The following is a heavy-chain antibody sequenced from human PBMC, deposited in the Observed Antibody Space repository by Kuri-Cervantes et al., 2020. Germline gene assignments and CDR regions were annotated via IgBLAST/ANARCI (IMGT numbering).Heavy chain of an antibody. Sequence: ASVKVSCKASGYTFTSYGISWVRQATGQGLEWMGWMNPNSGNTGYAQKFQGRVTMTRNTSISTAYMELSSLRSEDTAVYYCARGRYFDWLLYYRFYYYGMDVWGQGTTVTVSS. CDR2: MNPNSGNT. CDR1: GYTFTSYG. CDR3: ARGRYFDWLLYYRFYYYGMDV. J-gene: IGHJ6*02. D-gene: IGHD3-9*01. V-gene: IGHV1-8*02.